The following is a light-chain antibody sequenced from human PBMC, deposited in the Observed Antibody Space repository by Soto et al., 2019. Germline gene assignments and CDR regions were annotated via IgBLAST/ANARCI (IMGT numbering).Light chain of an antibody. CDR3: QQYNNWPRT. V-gene: IGKV3D-15*01. CDR2: GAS. J-gene: IGKJ1*01. CDR1: QSVSSSY. Sequence: EIVLTQSPRTLSLSQFERASLSCRVSQSVSSSYLAWYQQKPGQAPRLLIYGASSRATGIPARFSGSGSGTEFTLSINSLQSEDFAVYYCQQYNNWPRTFGQGTKVDNK.